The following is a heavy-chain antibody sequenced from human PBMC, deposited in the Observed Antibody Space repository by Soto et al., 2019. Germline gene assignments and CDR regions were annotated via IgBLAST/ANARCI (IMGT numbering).Heavy chain of an antibody. CDR1: GFTFSDYY. Sequence: QVQLVESGGGLVKPGGSLRLSCAASGFTFSDYYMSWIRQAPGKGLEWVSYISSSGSTIYYADSVKGRFTISRDNAKNSLYLQMNSLRAEDTAVYYCAREVSGSYYLASPDYYYGMDVWGQGTTVTVSS. V-gene: IGHV3-11*01. CDR2: ISSSGSTI. J-gene: IGHJ6*02. D-gene: IGHD3-10*01. CDR3: AREVSGSYYLASPDYYYGMDV.